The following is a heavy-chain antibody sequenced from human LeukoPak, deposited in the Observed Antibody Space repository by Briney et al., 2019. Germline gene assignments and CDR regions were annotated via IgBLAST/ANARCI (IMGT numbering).Heavy chain of an antibody. CDR2: INPNSGGT. Sequence: ASVKVSCKASGYTFTGYYMHWVRQAPGQGLEWMGWINPNSGGTNYAQKFQGRVTMTRDTSISTAYMELSRLRSDDTAVCYCARIPLPSFSSPDYWGQGTLVTVSS. CDR1: GYTFTGYY. J-gene: IGHJ4*02. CDR3: ARIPLPSFSSPDY. V-gene: IGHV1-2*02. D-gene: IGHD6-13*01.